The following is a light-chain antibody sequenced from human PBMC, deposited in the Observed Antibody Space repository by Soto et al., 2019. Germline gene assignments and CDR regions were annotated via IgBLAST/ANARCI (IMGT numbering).Light chain of an antibody. V-gene: IGKV3-20*01. CDR1: QSISSSY. J-gene: IGKJ1*01. CDR3: QQYGSSAWT. CDR2: DAS. Sequence: EIVLTQSPGTLSLSPGERATLSCRASQSISSSYLAWYQQKPGQAPRLLIYDASSRATGIPDRFRGSGSGTDFTLTISGLEPEDFAVYYCQQYGSSAWTFGQGTKVEIK.